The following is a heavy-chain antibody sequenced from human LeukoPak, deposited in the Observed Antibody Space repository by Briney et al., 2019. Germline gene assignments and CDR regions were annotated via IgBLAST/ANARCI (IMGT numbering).Heavy chain of an antibody. CDR2: IKQDGSEK. J-gene: IGHJ4*02. CDR3: ARDTYYYDSSGHTY. CDR1: GFTFSTYS. V-gene: IGHV3-7*01. D-gene: IGHD3-22*01. Sequence: PGGSLRLSCAASGFTFSTYSMKWVRQAPGKGLEWVANIKQDGSEKYYVDSVKGRFTISRDNAKNSLYLQMNSLRAEDTAVYYCARDTYYYDSSGHTYWGQGTLVTVSS.